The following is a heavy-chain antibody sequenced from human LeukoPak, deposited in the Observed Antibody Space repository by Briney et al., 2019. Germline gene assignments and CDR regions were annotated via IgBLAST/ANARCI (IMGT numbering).Heavy chain of an antibody. CDR2: ISSSSSYI. Sequence: GGSLRLSCAASGFTFSSYSMNWVRQAPGKGLEWVSSISSSSSYIYYADSVKGRFTISRDNAKNSLYLQMNSLRAEDTAVYYCARDGMIVEGAFDIWGQGTMVTVSS. V-gene: IGHV3-21*01. J-gene: IGHJ3*02. CDR1: GFTFSSYS. D-gene: IGHD3-22*01. CDR3: ARDGMIVEGAFDI.